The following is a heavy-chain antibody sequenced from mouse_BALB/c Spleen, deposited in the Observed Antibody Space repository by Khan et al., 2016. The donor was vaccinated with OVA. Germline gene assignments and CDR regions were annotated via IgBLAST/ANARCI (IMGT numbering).Heavy chain of an antibody. V-gene: IGHV5-6*01. CDR3: ARLAYYYNSEGFAY. CDR2: INTGGAYT. CDR1: GFTFSTYG. J-gene: IGHJ3*01. D-gene: IGHD1-1*01. Sequence: EVELVESGGDFVRPGGSLKLSCAASGFTFSTYGMSWVRQTPDKRLEWVATINTGGAYTYYPDSVKGRFTISRDNAKKTLYLQLSSLKSEDTAIYYCARLAYYYNSEGFAYWGQGTLVTVSA.